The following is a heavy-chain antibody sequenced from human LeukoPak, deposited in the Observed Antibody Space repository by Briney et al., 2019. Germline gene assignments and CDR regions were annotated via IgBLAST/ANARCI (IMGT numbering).Heavy chain of an antibody. J-gene: IGHJ6*04. V-gene: IGHV1-18*01. CDR1: GYTFTSYG. Sequence: ASVKVSCKASGYTFTSYGISWVRQAPGQGLEWMGWISAYNGNTNYAQKLQGRVTMTTDTSTSTAYMELRSLRSDDTAVYYCARSYYDFWSGYYPFLDVWGKGTTVTVSS. D-gene: IGHD3-3*01. CDR3: ARSYYDFWSGYYPFLDV. CDR2: ISAYNGNT.